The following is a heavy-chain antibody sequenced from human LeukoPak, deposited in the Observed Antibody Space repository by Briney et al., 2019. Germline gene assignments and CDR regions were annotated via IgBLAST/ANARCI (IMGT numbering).Heavy chain of an antibody. J-gene: IGHJ3*02. CDR2: ISGSGGST. CDR1: GFTFSSYW. Sequence: GGSLRLSCAGSGFTFSSYWMHWVRQAPGKGLEWVSGISGSGGSTYYADSVKGRFTISRDNSKNTLYLQMNSLRAEDTAVYYCAKGAFDILDVFDIWGQGIMVTVSS. CDR3: AKGAFDILDVFDI. V-gene: IGHV3-23*01. D-gene: IGHD3-9*01.